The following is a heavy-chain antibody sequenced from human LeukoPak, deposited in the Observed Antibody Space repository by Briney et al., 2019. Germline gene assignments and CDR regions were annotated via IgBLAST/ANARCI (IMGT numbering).Heavy chain of an antibody. V-gene: IGHV3-7*01. J-gene: IGHJ4*02. CDR2: INQDGSEK. CDR1: GFTFGDYW. Sequence: GGSLRLSCAASGFTFGDYWMSWVRQAPGQGLEWVANINQDGSEKYYLDSAKGRFTISRDNARNSLYLQMDSLRAEDTAVYYCAREPPYSSSWTVFDSWGQGTLVTVSS. CDR3: AREPPYSSSWTVFDS. D-gene: IGHD6-13*01.